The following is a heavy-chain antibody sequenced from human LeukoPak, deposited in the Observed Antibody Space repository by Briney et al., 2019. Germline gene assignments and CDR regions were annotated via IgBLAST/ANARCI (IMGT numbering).Heavy chain of an antibody. CDR1: GYTFTSYG. CDR2: ISAYNGNT. D-gene: IGHD3-9*01. J-gene: IGHJ5*02. V-gene: IGHV1-18*01. CDR3: ARILRRYFDWLSVSPTNWFDP. Sequence: GASVKVSCKASGYTFTSYGISWVRQAPGQGLEWMGWISAYNGNTNYAQKLQGRVTMTTDTSTSTAYMELRSLRSDDTAVYYCARILRRYFDWLSVSPTNWFDPWGQGTLVTVSS.